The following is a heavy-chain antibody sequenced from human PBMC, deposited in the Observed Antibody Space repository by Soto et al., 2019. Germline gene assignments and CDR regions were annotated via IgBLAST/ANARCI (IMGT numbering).Heavy chain of an antibody. J-gene: IGHJ3*02. CDR2: IRSSSSDI. CDR3: ARNRGSYYAFDI. CDR1: GFTFSSYS. D-gene: IGHD1-26*01. V-gene: IGHV3-21*01. Sequence: GGSLRLSCAASGFTFSSYSMNWVRKAPGKGMEWVSSIRSSSSDIYYADSVKGRFTISRDNAKNSLYLQMNSLRAEDTAVYYCARNRGSYYAFDIWGQGTMVTVSS.